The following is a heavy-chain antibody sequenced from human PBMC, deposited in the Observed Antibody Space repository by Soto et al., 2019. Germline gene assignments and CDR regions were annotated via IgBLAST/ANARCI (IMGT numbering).Heavy chain of an antibody. CDR1: GGSISSGGYY. J-gene: IGHJ4*02. V-gene: IGHV4-31*03. CDR2: IYYSGST. CDR3: ARTPVIGIARYYFDY. Sequence: QVQLQESGPGLVKPSQTLSLTCTVSGGSISSGGYYWSWIRQHPGKGLEWIGYIYYSGSTYYNPSLKSRVTISVDTSKNQFSLKLSSVTAADTAVYYCARTPVIGIARYYFDYWGQGTLVTVSS. D-gene: IGHD3-22*01.